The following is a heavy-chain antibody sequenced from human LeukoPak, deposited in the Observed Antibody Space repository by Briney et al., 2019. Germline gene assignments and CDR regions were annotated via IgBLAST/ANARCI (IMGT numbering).Heavy chain of an antibody. CDR2: ISSSSCYI. V-gene: IGHV3-21*01. Sequence: GGSLRLSCAASGFTFSSYSMNWVRQAPGKGLEWVSSISSSSCYIYYADSVKGRFTISRDNAKNSLYLQMNSLRVEDTAVYYCATGLIVGATRGTPTTDYWGRGTLVTVSS. CDR1: GFTFSSYS. J-gene: IGHJ4*02. D-gene: IGHD1-26*01. CDR3: ATGLIVGATRGTPTTDY.